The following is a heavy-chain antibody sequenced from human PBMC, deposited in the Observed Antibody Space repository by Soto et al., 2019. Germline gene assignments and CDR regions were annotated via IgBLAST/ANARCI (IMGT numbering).Heavy chain of an antibody. J-gene: IGHJ4*02. Sequence: QVQLVQSGAEVKKPGASVKVSCKVSGYTFTGNYMHWMRQAPGQGPEWMGWINPRNGDTDYAQKFQGRVTITRDTSISTAYVDLSRLTSDDAAIYFCVRGGGVDVVDPTRIVFDYWGQGTLLTVSS. CDR1: GYTFTGNY. CDR3: VRGGGVDVVDPTRIVFDY. CDR2: INPRNGDT. D-gene: IGHD2-21*01. V-gene: IGHV1-2*02.